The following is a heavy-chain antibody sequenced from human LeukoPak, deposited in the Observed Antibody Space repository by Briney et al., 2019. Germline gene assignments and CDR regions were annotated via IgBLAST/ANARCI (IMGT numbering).Heavy chain of an antibody. CDR1: GFAFRNYD. CDR3: AKGVLGAGSLLEYFQH. V-gene: IGHV3-23*01. CDR2: ITTDGSGA. D-gene: IGHD3-10*01. Sequence: GGSLRLSCAASGFAFRNYDMIWVRQAPGRGLEWVSGITTDGSGAYYADSVKGRFTVSRDNSKNTVSLQMNSLRGEDAAIYYCAKGVLGAGSLLEYFQHWGQGTLVTVSS. J-gene: IGHJ1*01.